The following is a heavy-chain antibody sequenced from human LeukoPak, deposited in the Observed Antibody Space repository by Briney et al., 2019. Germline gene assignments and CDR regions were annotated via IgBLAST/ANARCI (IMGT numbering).Heavy chain of an antibody. D-gene: IGHD4-17*01. V-gene: IGHV3-30*18. CDR3: AKRPSDYGDYVTYFDY. Sequence: GGFLRLSCAASGFSFISYGMHWIRQAPGKGLEWVGVISDDGRRKDYADSVKGRFTISRDNSKDTLYLQMNSLRAEDTAVYSCAKRPSDYGDYVTYFDYWGQGTLVTVSS. CDR1: GFSFISYG. J-gene: IGHJ4*02. CDR2: ISDDGRRK.